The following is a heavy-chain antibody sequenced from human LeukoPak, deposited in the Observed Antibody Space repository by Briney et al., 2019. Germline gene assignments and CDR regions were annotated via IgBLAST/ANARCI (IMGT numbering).Heavy chain of an antibody. Sequence: GGSLRLSCAASGFTFSSYWMSWVRQAPGKGLEWVANIKKDGSEKYYVDSVKGRFTISRDNAKTSLYLQMNSLRAEDTALYYCAKAFYGWMIDYWGQGTLVTVSS. J-gene: IGHJ4*02. CDR1: GFTFSSYW. V-gene: IGHV3-7*03. D-gene: IGHD3-10*01. CDR3: AKAFYGWMIDY. CDR2: IKKDGSEK.